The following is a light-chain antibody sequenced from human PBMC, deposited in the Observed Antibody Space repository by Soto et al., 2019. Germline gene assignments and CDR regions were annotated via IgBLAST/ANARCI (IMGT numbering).Light chain of an antibody. V-gene: IGKV3-20*01. CDR3: RQYGTSLGFP. J-gene: IGKJ4*01. CDR2: GAS. CDR1: QSVISNY. Sequence: EIVLTPSQGTLSFSPWERANLSFSSSQSVISNYLAWYQQKPGQTPRLLIYGASSRATGIPDRFSGSGSGTDFTLTISRLEPEDFAVYYCRQYGTSLGFPVGGGTKVDIK.